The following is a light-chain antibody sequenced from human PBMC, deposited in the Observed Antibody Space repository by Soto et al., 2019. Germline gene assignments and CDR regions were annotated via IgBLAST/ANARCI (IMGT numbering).Light chain of an antibody. Sequence: DIQMTQSPSSVSASVGDRVTISCQASQGISRSLAWYQQKPGKAPKLLIYAASSLQSGVPSRFSGIGFGTDFTLTISRLKNEDSAIYYCQQADTFPITFGQGTRLEI. CDR3: QQADTFPIT. CDR2: AAS. CDR1: QGISRS. V-gene: IGKV1D-12*01. J-gene: IGKJ5*01.